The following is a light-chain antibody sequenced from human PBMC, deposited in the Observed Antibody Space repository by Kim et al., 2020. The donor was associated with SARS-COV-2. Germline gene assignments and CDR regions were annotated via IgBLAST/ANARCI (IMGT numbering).Light chain of an antibody. J-gene: IGLJ3*02. Sequence: QSALTQPPSVSGSPGQSVTISCTGTSSDVGAYNRVSWYLQPPGTAPKLIIYEVSNRPSAVPDRFSGSKSGNTASLTISGLQAEDEGDYYCSSQTIWATWVFGGGTQLTVL. CDR1: SSDVGAYNR. CDR3: SSQTIWATWV. V-gene: IGLV2-18*02. CDR2: EVS.